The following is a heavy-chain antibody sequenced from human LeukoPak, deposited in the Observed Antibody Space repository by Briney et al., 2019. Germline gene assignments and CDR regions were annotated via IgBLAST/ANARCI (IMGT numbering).Heavy chain of an antibody. V-gene: IGHV4-59*01. D-gene: IGHD5-18*01. CDR3: ARVRESYGVNYWFDP. Sequence: NPPETPSLTPALSLDSIRRYNWSSVSHTPRKRLWRGGVLSYSGRTNYNTSLKGRVTMAIDTSTNQFSLKLSSVTAADTAVYYCARVRESYGVNYWFDPWGQGTLVSVSS. CDR2: LSYSGRT. CDR1: LDSIRRYN. J-gene: IGHJ5*02.